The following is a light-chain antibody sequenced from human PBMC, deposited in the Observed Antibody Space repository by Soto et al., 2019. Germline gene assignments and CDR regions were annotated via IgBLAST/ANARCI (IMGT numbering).Light chain of an antibody. CDR2: YDS. V-gene: IGLV3-21*04. Sequence: SYELTQPPSVSVAPGKTARITCGGNNIGSKRVHWYQQKPGQAPVLVIYYDSDRPSGIPERFSGSNSGNTATLTISRVEAGDEADYYCQVWDSISDRVVFGGGTKLTVL. J-gene: IGLJ2*01. CDR1: NIGSKR. CDR3: QVWDSISDRVV.